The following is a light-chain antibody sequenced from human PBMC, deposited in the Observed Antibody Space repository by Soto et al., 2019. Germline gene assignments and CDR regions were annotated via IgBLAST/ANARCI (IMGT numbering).Light chain of an antibody. CDR3: SSYAVSNMVV. Sequence: QSVLTQPPSASGSPGQSVTVSCTGTSSDVGGYNYVSWYQQHPGKAPKPMIYEVSKRPSGVPDRFSGSKSGNTDSLTVSGLQAEDEADYYCSSYAVSNMVVFGGGTKVTVL. CDR2: EVS. V-gene: IGLV2-8*01. J-gene: IGLJ2*01. CDR1: SSDVGGYNY.